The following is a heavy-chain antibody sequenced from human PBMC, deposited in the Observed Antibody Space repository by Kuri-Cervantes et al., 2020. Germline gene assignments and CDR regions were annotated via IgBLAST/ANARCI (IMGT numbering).Heavy chain of an antibody. Sequence: GSLRLSCTVSGYSISSSYYWSWIRQPPGKGLEWIGYIYYSGSTNYNPSLKSRVTISVDTSKNQFSLKLSSVTAADTAVYYCARDNSSGWYFDYWGQGTLVTVSS. CDR2: IYYSGST. CDR3: ARDNSSGWYFDY. V-gene: IGHV4-61*01. D-gene: IGHD6-19*01. CDR1: GYSISSSYY. J-gene: IGHJ4*02.